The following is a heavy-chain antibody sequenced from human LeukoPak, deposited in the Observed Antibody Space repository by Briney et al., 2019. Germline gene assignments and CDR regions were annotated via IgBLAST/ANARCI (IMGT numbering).Heavy chain of an antibody. Sequence: SETLSLTCTVSGGSISSYYWSWIRQPAGKGLEWIGRIYTSGTTNYNPSLTSRGTISVDTSKNQLSLTLSYVTAADAAVYYCRGAYGGNSYYFDYWGQGTLVTVSS. J-gene: IGHJ4*02. V-gene: IGHV4-4*07. CDR1: GGSISSYY. D-gene: IGHD4-23*01. CDR2: IYTSGTT. CDR3: RGAYGGNSYYFDY.